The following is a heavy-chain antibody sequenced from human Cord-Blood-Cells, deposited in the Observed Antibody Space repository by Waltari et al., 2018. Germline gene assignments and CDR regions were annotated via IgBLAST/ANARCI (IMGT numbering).Heavy chain of an antibody. CDR3: WGNWNYFDY. J-gene: IGHJ4*02. Sequence: EVQLVESGGGLVQSGGSLRLSCAASGFTSSSYWLSWVRQAPGKGLEWVANIKQDGSEKYYVDSVKGRFTISRDNAKNSLYLQMNSLRAEDTAVYYCWGNWNYFDYWGQGTLVTVSS. D-gene: IGHD1-20*01. V-gene: IGHV3-7*01. CDR1: GFTSSSYW. CDR2: IKQDGSEK.